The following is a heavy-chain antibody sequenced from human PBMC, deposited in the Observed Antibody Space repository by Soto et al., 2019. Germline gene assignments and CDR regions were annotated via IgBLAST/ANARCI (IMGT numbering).Heavy chain of an antibody. CDR2: IYSGGNT. Sequence: GGSLRLSCAASGFTVSSNYVNWVRQAPGKGLEWVSVIYSGGNTYYADSVKGRFTISRDNSKNTLYLQMNSLRAEDTAVYYCTRAGYYCSGGSCYYYYDMDVWGQGTTVTVSS. CDR3: TRAGYYCSGGSCYYYYDMDV. CDR1: GFTVSSNY. J-gene: IGHJ6*02. D-gene: IGHD2-15*01. V-gene: IGHV3-66*01.